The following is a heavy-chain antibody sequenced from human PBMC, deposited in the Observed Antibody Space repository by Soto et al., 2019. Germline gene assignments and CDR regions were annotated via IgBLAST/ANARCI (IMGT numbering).Heavy chain of an antibody. CDR3: ARWWRPQLYDASAL. CDR1: GFTFSDHY. Sequence: EVQLVESGGGLVQPGGSLRLSCVASGFTFSDHYMDWVRQAPGEGLEWVVRIRNKPNSNTTDYAASVKGRFTISRDDSQNSLYLQMNRLIAEDPAVHYCARWWRPQLYDASALWGQGTKVTVSS. D-gene: IGHD1-1*01. J-gene: IGHJ3*01. CDR2: IRNKPNSNTT. V-gene: IGHV3-72*01.